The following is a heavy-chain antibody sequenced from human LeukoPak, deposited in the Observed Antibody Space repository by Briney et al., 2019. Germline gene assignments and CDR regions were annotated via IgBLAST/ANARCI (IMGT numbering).Heavy chain of an antibody. CDR1: GFTFDDYA. V-gene: IGHV3-9*03. D-gene: IGHD2-2*01. Sequence: SGRSLRLSCAASGFTFDDYAMHWVRQAQGKGLEWVSGISWNSGSIAYADSVKGRFTISRANGKNSLYLKMNSLKAEDMALYYCARRYCSSTSCYGGVDYWGQGTLVTVSS. J-gene: IGHJ4*02. CDR3: ARRYCSSTSCYGGVDY. CDR2: ISWNSGSI.